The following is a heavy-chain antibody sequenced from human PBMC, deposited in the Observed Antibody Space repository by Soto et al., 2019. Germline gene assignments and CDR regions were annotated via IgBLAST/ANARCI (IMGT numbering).Heavy chain of an antibody. D-gene: IGHD6-19*01. J-gene: IGHJ3*02. Sequence: AGGSLRLSCACSGFTFRTYGMNLVRQTPGKGLEWVSSISGSGTNTYYADCVKGRFTVSRDNSKNTLDLQMNSLTAEDTAIYYCAKALAVAGPYDAFDIWGQGTLVTVSS. CDR2: ISGSGTNT. V-gene: IGHV3-23*01. CDR3: AKALAVAGPYDAFDI. CDR1: GFTFRTYG.